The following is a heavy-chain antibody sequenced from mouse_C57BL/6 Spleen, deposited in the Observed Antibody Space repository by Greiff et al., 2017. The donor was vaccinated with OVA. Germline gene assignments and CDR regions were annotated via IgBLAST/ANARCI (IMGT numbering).Heavy chain of an antibody. CDR1: GFTFSNYW. V-gene: IGHV6-3*01. Sequence: EVKVVESGGGLVQPGGSLKLSCVASGFTFSNYWMNWVRQSPEKGLEWVAQIRLKSDNYATHYAESVKGRFTISRDDSKSSVYLQMNNLRAEDTGIYYCTGGSNYDLYWYFDVWGTGTTVTVSS. CDR2: IRLKSDNYAT. CDR3: TGGSNYDLYWYFDV. D-gene: IGHD2-5*01. J-gene: IGHJ1*03.